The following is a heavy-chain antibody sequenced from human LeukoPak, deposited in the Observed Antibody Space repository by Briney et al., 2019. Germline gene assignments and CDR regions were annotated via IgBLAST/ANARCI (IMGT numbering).Heavy chain of an antibody. V-gene: IGHV1-8*01. CDR1: GYSFINND. J-gene: IGHJ4*02. D-gene: IGHD1-26*01. CDR3: VRDLRGSDDF. Sequence: PEASVKVSCKASGYSFINNDINWVRQAPEQGLEWMAWMNPKSGNTGSAQHFQGRVTLTQNIAISTAYLEVRNLKSEDTAVYYCVRDLRGSDDFWGQGTLVTVTS. CDR2: MNPKSGNT.